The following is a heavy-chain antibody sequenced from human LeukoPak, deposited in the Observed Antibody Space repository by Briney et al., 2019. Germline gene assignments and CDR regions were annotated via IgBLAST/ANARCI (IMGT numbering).Heavy chain of an antibody. V-gene: IGHV3-53*01. Sequence: GGSLRLSCVASGFSVRSNYMNWVRQAPGKRPEWVAIIYDTDSTYYTDSVKGRFTISRDNSKNTVYLQMNSLRVEDTAVYYFARSRAFDYWGQGTLVTVSS. CDR3: ARSRAFDY. J-gene: IGHJ4*02. CDR1: GFSVRSNY. CDR2: IYDTDST.